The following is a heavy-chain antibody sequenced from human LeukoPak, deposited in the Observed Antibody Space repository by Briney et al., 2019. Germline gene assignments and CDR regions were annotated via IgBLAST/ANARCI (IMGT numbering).Heavy chain of an antibody. CDR2: ISYDGSNK. Sequence: PGRSLRLSCAASGFTFSSYGMHWVRQAPGKGLEWVAVISYDGSNKYYADSVKGRFTISRDNSKNTLYLQMNSLRAEDTAVYYCARPPPTSSGWYFDYWGQGTLVTVSS. V-gene: IGHV3-30*03. D-gene: IGHD6-19*01. CDR3: ARPPPTSSGWYFDY. CDR1: GFTFSSYG. J-gene: IGHJ4*02.